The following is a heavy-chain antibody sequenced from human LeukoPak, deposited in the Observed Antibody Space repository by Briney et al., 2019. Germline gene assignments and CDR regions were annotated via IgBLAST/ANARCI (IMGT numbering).Heavy chain of an antibody. Sequence: SETLSLTCTVSGGSINNYFWYWIRQPPGKGLEWIGYTSHSGGINYNPSLKSRVTMSLDTSKNQFSLNLGSVTAADTAVYYCARRPAARLTFDYWGQGTLVTVSS. D-gene: IGHD2-2*01. CDR3: ARRPAARLTFDY. J-gene: IGHJ4*02. CDR1: GGSINNYF. CDR2: TSHSGGI. V-gene: IGHV4-59*01.